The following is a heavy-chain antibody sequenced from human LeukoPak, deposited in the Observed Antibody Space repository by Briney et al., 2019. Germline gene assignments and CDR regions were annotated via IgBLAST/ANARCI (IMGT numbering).Heavy chain of an antibody. CDR2: ISSSSSYI. Sequence: GGSLRLSCAASGFTFSSYSMNWVRQAPGKGLEWVSSISSSSSYIYYADSVKGRFTISRDNAENSLYLQMNSLRAEDTAVYYCARASGYPFFFDPWGQGTLVTVSS. CDR3: ARASGYPFFFDP. D-gene: IGHD2/OR15-2a*01. J-gene: IGHJ5*02. V-gene: IGHV3-21*01. CDR1: GFTFSSYS.